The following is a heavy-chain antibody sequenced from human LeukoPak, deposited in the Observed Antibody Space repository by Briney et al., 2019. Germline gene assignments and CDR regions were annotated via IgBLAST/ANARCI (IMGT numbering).Heavy chain of an antibody. V-gene: IGHV3-33*01. CDR3: ARDAQRGFDYSNSLKY. CDR2: IWSDGSNR. Sequence: GGSLRLSCVASGFIFSHYGMHWVRQAPRKGLEWVAVIWSDGSNRFYAGSVKGRFTISRDNSQNTVFLQMNSLRAEDTAMYYCARDAQRGFDYSNSLKYWGHGILVTVSS. J-gene: IGHJ4*01. D-gene: IGHD4-11*01. CDR1: GFIFSHYG.